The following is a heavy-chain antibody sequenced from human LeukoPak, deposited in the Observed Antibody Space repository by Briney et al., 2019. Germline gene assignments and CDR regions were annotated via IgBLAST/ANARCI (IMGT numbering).Heavy chain of an antibody. Sequence: GGSLRLSCAAAGFSFSGSWMHWVRQAPGKGLVWVSRINTDGSSTNYADSVKGRFTISRDNAKNTLYLQMNSLRAEDTAVYYCARVGALKYYGDYEKVDYWGQGTLVTVSS. J-gene: IGHJ4*02. D-gene: IGHD4-17*01. V-gene: IGHV3-74*01. CDR3: ARVGALKYYGDYEKVDY. CDR1: GFSFSGSW. CDR2: INTDGSST.